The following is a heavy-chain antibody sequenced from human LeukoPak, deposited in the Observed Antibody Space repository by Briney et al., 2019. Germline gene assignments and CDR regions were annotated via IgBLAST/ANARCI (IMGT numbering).Heavy chain of an antibody. CDR1: GGSISSYY. J-gene: IGHJ6*02. V-gene: IGHV4-59*12. CDR2: IYYSGST. Sequence: SETLSLTCTVSGGSISSYYWSWIRRPPGKGLEWIGYIYYSGSTNYNPSLKGRVTISVDTSKNQFSLKLSSVTAADTAVYYCARETGSGNYYDSSGYYLYGMDVWGQGTTVTVSS. D-gene: IGHD3-22*01. CDR3: ARETGSGNYYDSSGYYLYGMDV.